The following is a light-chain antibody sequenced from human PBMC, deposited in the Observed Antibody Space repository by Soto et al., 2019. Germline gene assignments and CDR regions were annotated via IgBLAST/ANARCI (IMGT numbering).Light chain of an antibody. J-gene: IGKJ1*01. V-gene: IGKV1-5*01. CDR3: QQYNSYPWT. Sequence: DIQMTQSPSTLSASVGDRVTITCRASQSISSWLAWYQQKPGKAPKPLIYDASSLESGFPSRFSGSGSGTEFTLTISSLQPDDFATYYCQQYNSYPWTFGQGTKV. CDR1: QSISSW. CDR2: DAS.